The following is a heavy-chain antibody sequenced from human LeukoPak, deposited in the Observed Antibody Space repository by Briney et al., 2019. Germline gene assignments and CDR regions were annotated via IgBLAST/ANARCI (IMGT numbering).Heavy chain of an antibody. CDR1: GASITSYY. CDR3: ARRRGDGYSDY. Sequence: SETLSLSCTVSGASITSYYWTWIRQPPGKGLEWIGYIYNSGSTNYNPSLKSRVTISLDTSKNQFSLRLSSVTAADTAVYYCARRRGDGYSDYWGQGTLVTVSS. CDR2: IYNSGST. J-gene: IGHJ4*02. V-gene: IGHV4-59*08. D-gene: IGHD5-24*01.